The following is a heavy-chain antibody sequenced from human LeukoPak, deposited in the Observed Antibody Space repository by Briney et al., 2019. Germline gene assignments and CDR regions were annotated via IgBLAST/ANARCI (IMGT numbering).Heavy chain of an antibody. CDR1: GFTFTSSA. Sequence: SVKVSCKASGFTFTSSAMQWVRQARGQRLEWIGWIVVGSGNTNYAQKFQERVTITRDMSTSTAHTELSSLRSEDTAVYYCAADANEYYYDSSGFYYYYMDVWGKGTTVTVSS. V-gene: IGHV1-58*02. J-gene: IGHJ6*03. D-gene: IGHD3-22*01. CDR3: AADANEYYYDSSGFYYYYMDV. CDR2: IVVGSGNT.